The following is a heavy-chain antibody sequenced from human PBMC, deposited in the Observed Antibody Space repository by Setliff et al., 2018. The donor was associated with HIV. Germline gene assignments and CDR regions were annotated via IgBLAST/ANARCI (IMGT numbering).Heavy chain of an antibody. CDR3: ARQNSGWGVGSYYDY. Sequence: PSETLSLTCSVSGGSISSSSDYWGWIRQPPGKGLEWIGSIYYSGSIYYNPSLKSRVTISVDTPNNHFSLRLSSVTAADTALYYCARQNSGWGVGSYYDYWGQGTLVTVSS. D-gene: IGHD6-19*01. V-gene: IGHV4-39*01. CDR2: IYYSGSI. J-gene: IGHJ4*02. CDR1: GGSISSSSDY.